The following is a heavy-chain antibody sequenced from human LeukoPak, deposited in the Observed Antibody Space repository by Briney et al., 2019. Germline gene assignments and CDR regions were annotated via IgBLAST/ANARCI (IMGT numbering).Heavy chain of an antibody. Sequence: GASVKVSCKASGYTFTSYDINWVRQATGQGLEWMGWMNPNSGNTGYAQKFQGRVTITRNTSISTAYMELSSLRSEDTAVYYCAKRSTVTTWGGPRTYYFDYWGQGTLVTVSS. V-gene: IGHV1-8*03. J-gene: IGHJ4*02. CDR2: MNPNSGNT. D-gene: IGHD4-17*01. CDR1: GYTFTSYD. CDR3: AKRSTVTTWGGPRTYYFDY.